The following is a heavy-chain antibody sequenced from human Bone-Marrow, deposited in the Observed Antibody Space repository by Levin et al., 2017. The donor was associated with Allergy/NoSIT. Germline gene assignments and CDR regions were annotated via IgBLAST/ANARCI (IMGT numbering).Heavy chain of an antibody. CDR3: ARDFNSGDYIGWFDP. V-gene: IGHV4-59*01. J-gene: IGHJ5*02. CDR2: ISHTGRT. Sequence: SETLSLTFAVSGGSISGFYWNWIRQPPGKGPQWIGHISHTGRTTDNPSLKSRLAISVDTSKNQFSLRLTSVTAADTAVYFCARDFNSGDYIGWFDPWGQGTVVIVSS. CDR1: GGSISGFY. D-gene: IGHD4-17*01.